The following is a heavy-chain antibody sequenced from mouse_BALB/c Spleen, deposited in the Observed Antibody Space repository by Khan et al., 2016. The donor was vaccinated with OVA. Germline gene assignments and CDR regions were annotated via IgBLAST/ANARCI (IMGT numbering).Heavy chain of an antibody. J-gene: IGHJ4*01. CDR3: ARCLDGSSYDYYAMDY. V-gene: IGHV5-6*01. D-gene: IGHD1-1*01. CDR2: ISTSGSYT. CDR1: GFTFSNYG. Sequence: EVQLQESGGDLVKPGGSLKLSCAASGFTFSNYGMSWVRQTPDKRLEWVAIISTSGSYTYYPDSVKGRFTISRDNAKNTLYLQTSSLKSEDTAVYYCARCLDGSSYDYYAMDYWGQGTSVTVSS.